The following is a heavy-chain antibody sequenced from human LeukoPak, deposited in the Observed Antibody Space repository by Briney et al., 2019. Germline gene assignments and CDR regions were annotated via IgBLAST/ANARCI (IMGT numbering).Heavy chain of an antibody. Sequence: GGSLRLSCATSGFTFTTFWMHWVRQAPGKGLVWVSAISGSGGSTYYADSVKGRFTISRDNSKNTLYLQMNSLRPEDTAVYYCAKPARTDYADYWGQGTLVTVSS. J-gene: IGHJ4*02. CDR2: ISGSGGST. CDR1: GFTFTTFW. V-gene: IGHV3-23*01. D-gene: IGHD1-14*01. CDR3: AKPARTDYADY.